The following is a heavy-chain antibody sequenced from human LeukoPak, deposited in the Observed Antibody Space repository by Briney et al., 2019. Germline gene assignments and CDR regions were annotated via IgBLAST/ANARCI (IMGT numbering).Heavy chain of an antibody. V-gene: IGHV3-30*03. D-gene: IGHD3-10*01. CDR1: GFTFSSYG. CDR2: ISYDGGNK. Sequence: GRSLRLSCAASGFTFSSYGMHWVRQAPGKGLEWVAVISYDGGNKYYADSVKGRFTISRDNSKNTLSLQMNSLRSDDSGVYYCARAFTPGIRKALWIGDSLWDQGTLVTVSS. CDR3: ARAFTPGIRKALWIGDSL. J-gene: IGHJ4*02.